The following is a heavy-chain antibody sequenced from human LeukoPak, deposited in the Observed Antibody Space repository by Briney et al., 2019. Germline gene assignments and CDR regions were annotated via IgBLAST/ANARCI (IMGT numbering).Heavy chain of an antibody. CDR2: ISGSGGST. Sequence: GGSLRLSRAASGFTFSSYAMSWVRQAPGKGLEWVSTISGSGGSTYYADSVKGRFTISRDNSKNTLSLQMSSLRVEDTAVYYCAKDHRIIAARAHFDYWGQGTLVTVSS. CDR3: AKDHRIIAARAHFDY. J-gene: IGHJ4*02. D-gene: IGHD6-6*01. V-gene: IGHV3-23*01. CDR1: GFTFSSYA.